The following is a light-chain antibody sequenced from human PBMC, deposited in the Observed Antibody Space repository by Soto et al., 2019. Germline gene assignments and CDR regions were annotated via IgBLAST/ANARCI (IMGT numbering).Light chain of an antibody. V-gene: IGLV1-47*01. CDR1: SSNIGSNY. Sequence: QSVLTQPPSASGTPGQRVTISCSGSSSNIGSNYVYWYQQLPGTAPKLLIYRNNQRPSGVPDRFSGSKSGTSASLAISGLRSEDEADYYCAAWDDSLSGGGVVFGGGTKVPS. CDR3: AAWDDSLSGGGVV. J-gene: IGLJ2*01. CDR2: RNN.